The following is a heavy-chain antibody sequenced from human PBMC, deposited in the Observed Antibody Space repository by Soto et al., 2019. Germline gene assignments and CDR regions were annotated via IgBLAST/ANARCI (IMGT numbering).Heavy chain of an antibody. V-gene: IGHV3-23*01. CDR1: GFIFSSYA. D-gene: IGHD3-10*01. CDR2: ISGSGGST. Sequence: GGSLRLSCAASGFIFSSYAMSWVRQAPGKGLEWVSAISGSGGSTYYADSVKGRFTISRDNSKNTLYLQMNSLRAEDTAVYYCAKAHYYGSGSYLDDYWGQGTLVTVSS. CDR3: AKAHYYGSGSYLDDY. J-gene: IGHJ4*02.